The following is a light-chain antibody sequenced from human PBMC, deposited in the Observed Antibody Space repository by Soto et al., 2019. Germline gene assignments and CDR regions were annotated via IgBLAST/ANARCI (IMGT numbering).Light chain of an antibody. V-gene: IGKV1-9*01. Sequence: IQLTQSPSSLSASEGDRVTVTCRASQGISSYLAWYQQKPGKAPKLLIYAASTLQSGVPSRFSGSGSGTDFTLTISSLQPEDFATYYCQQLNSYPLITFGQGTLLEV. CDR1: QGISSY. CDR2: AAS. CDR3: QQLNSYPLIT. J-gene: IGKJ5*01.